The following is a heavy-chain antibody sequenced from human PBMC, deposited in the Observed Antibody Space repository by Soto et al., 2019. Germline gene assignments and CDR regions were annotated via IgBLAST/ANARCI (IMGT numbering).Heavy chain of an antibody. CDR3: TRDTFGDEDY. D-gene: IGHD4-17*01. V-gene: IGHV3-74*01. CDR2: INPESTTI. J-gene: IGHJ4*02. CDR1: GFTFSKFW. Sequence: EVQMVESGGGLVQPGGSLRLSCTASGFTFSKFWRHWVRQVPGKGLVWVSRINPESTTINYAAAVEGRFTISRDNAQNTLYLQMSSLIVEDSAVYYCTRDTFGDEDYWGQGIPVTVSS.